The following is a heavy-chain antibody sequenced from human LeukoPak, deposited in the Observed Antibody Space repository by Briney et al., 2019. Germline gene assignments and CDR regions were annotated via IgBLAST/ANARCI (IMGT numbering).Heavy chain of an antibody. J-gene: IGHJ4*02. Sequence: KSGGSLRLSCAASGFTFSNAWMSWVRQAPGKGLEWVSGISASGGTTYYVDSVKGRFTISRDNAKNTLYLQMNSLRAEDTAVYYCAKDRSGTNSDFDYWGQGTLVTVSS. CDR1: GFTFSNAW. V-gene: IGHV3-23*01. D-gene: IGHD1-14*01. CDR2: ISASGGTT. CDR3: AKDRSGTNSDFDY.